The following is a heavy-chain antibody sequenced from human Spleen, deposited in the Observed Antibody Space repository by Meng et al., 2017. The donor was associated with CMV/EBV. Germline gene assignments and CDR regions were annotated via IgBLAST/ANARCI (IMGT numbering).Heavy chain of an antibody. Sequence: QGQPQQWGGGLLKPSETLSLTGAVYGGSFSGYYWSWIRQPPGKGLEWIGEINHSGSTNYNPSLKSRVTISVDTSKNQFSLKLSSVTAADTAVYYCARIGSYYVWGQGTLVTVSS. V-gene: IGHV4-34*01. CDR3: ARIGSYYV. CDR2: INHSGST. CDR1: GGSFSGYY. D-gene: IGHD4-11*01. J-gene: IGHJ4*02.